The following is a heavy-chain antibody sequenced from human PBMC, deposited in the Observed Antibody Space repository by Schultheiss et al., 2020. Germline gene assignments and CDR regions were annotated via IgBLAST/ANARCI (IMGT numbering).Heavy chain of an antibody. D-gene: IGHD4-17*01. J-gene: IGHJ4*02. Sequence: SETLSLTCTVSGGSISSGGYYWSWIRQHPGKGLEWIGYIYYSGSTYYNPSLKSRVTISVDTSKNQFSLKLSSVTAADTAVYYCARMPALGAYGPPFDYWGQGTLVTVSS. V-gene: IGHV4-31*03. CDR3: ARMPALGAYGPPFDY. CDR1: GGSISSGGYY. CDR2: IYYSGST.